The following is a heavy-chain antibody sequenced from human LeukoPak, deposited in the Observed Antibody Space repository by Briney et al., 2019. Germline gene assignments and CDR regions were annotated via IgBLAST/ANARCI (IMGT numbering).Heavy chain of an antibody. CDR3: ARAPGTTFDY. D-gene: IGHD4-17*01. J-gene: IGHJ4*01. V-gene: IGHV4-59*01. CDR1: GGSFSGYY. CDR2: IISTGTI. Sequence: SETLSLTCAVYGGSFSGYYWSWIRQPPGKRLEWIGYIISTGTINYNPSLKSRVTISIDTSKNQLSLQLTSVTAADTAVYYCARAPGTTFDYWGHGNMVTVSS.